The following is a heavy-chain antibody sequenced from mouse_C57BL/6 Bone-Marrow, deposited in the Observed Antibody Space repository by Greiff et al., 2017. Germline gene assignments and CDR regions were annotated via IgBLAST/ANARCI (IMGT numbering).Heavy chain of an antibody. D-gene: IGHD1-1*02. CDR1: GYTFTSYW. Sequence: VQLQQPGAELVKPGASVKMSCKASGYTFTSYWITWVKQRPGQGLEWIGDIYPGSGSTNYNEKFKSKATMTVDTSSSTAYMQLSSLTSVDSAFYYCARGKIGGVREGYWGQGTTLTVAS. CDR3: ARGKIGGVREGY. V-gene: IGHV1-55*01. J-gene: IGHJ2*01. CDR2: IYPGSGST.